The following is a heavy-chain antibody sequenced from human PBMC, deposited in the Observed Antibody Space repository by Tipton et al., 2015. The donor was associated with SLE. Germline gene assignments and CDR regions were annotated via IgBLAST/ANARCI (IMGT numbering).Heavy chain of an antibody. Sequence: GLVKPSETLSLTCAVSGGSISTNNWWSWVRQPPGKGPEWLGVILHIGITNPKPSPKGRVNILLDKSKNQFSQTLGCVMPADTAVCDCARKGFYYDGRSYAFNDWGKGALVSVSS. D-gene: IGHD3-16*01. CDR1: GGSISTNNW. J-gene: IGHJ4*02. V-gene: IGHV4-4*02. CDR3: ARKGFYYDGRSYAFND. CDR2: ILHIGIT.